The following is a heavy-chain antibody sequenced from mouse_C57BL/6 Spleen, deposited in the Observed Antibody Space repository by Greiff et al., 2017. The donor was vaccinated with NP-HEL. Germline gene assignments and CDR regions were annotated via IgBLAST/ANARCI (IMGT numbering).Heavy chain of an antibody. D-gene: IGHD2-5*01. CDR3: AREGPYYSNYGYAMDY. V-gene: IGHV5-6*02. J-gene: IGHJ4*01. CDR1: GFTFSSYG. CDR2: ISSGGSYT. Sequence: DVMLVESGGDLVKPGGSLKLSCAASGFTFSSYGMSWVRQTPDKRLEWVATISSGGSYTYYPDSVKGRFTISRDNAKNTLYLQMSSLKSEDTAMYYCAREGPYYSNYGYAMDYWGQGTSVTVSS.